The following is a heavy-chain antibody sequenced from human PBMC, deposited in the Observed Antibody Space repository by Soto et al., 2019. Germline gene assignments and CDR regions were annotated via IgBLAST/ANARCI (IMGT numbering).Heavy chain of an antibody. J-gene: IGHJ4*02. V-gene: IGHV4-39*07. CDR3: ARVPPNYYDSSGYYEWFDY. CDR1: GGSISSSSYY. D-gene: IGHD3-22*01. Sequence: SETLSLTCTVSGGSISSSSYYWGWIRQPPGKGLEWIGSIYYSGSTYYNPSLKSRVTISVDTSKNQFSLELRSLRSDDTAVYYCARVPPNYYDSSGYYEWFDYWGQGTLVTVSS. CDR2: IYYSGST.